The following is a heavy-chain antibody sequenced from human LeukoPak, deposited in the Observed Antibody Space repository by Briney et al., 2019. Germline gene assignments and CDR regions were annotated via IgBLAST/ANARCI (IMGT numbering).Heavy chain of an antibody. D-gene: IGHD3-22*01. J-gene: IGHJ4*02. Sequence: PGGSLRLSCEVSGFTVSTTYMSWVRQAPGKGLEWVSILYRGGATYYADSMKGRFSISRHDSNNTLFLQMNSLRPEDTAVYYCARGDYYDDCGYSDWGQGTLVTVPS. CDR1: GFTVSTTY. CDR3: ARGDYYDDCGYSD. CDR2: LYRGGAT. V-gene: IGHV3-53*04.